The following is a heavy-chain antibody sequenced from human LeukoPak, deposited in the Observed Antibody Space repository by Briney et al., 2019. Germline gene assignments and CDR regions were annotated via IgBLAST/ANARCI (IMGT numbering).Heavy chain of an antibody. CDR1: GGTFSSYA. CDR2: IIPIFGTA. CDR3: ASKTMVRGVIIEDYYYYYGMDV. Sequence: SVTVSCTASGGTFSSYAISWVRQAPGQGLEWMGGIIPIFGTANYAQKFQGRVTITADESTSTAYMELSSLRSEDTAVHYCASKTMVRGVIIEDYYYYYGMDVWGQGTTVTVSS. V-gene: IGHV1-69*13. D-gene: IGHD3-10*01. J-gene: IGHJ6*02.